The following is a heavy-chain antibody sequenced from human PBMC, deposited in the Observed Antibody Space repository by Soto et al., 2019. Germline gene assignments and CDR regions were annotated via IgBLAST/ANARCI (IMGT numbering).Heavy chain of an antibody. Sequence: SETLSLTCTVSGGSISSYYWSWIRQPPGKGLEWIGYIYYSGSTNYNPSLKSRVTISVDTSKNQFSLKLSSVTAADTAVYYCARVRSVNCDFGRGYYPPTDALDIWGQGTMVTVS. J-gene: IGHJ3*02. CDR2: IYYSGST. D-gene: IGHD3-3*01. V-gene: IGHV4-59*01. CDR1: GGSISSYY. CDR3: ARVRSVNCDFGRGYYPPTDALDI.